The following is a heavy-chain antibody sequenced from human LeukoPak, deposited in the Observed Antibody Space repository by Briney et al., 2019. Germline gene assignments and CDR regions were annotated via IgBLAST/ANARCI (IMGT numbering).Heavy chain of an antibody. D-gene: IGHD6-13*01. CDR3: ARQGIAAAGRIPNYYYYMDV. Sequence: PSETLSLTCAVYGGSFSGYYWGWIRQPPGKGLEWIGSIYYSGTTYYNPSLKSRVTISVDTSKNQFSLKLSSVTAADTAVYYCARQGIAAAGRIPNYYYYMDVWGKGTTVTISS. CDR2: IYYSGTT. J-gene: IGHJ6*03. CDR1: GGSFSGYY. V-gene: IGHV4-39*01.